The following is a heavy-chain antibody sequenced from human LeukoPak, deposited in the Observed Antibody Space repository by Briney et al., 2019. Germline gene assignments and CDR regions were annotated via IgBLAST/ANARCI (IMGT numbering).Heavy chain of an antibody. CDR1: GFTFSNYA. Sequence: PGRSLRLSCAASGFTFSNYAMHWVRQAPGKGLERVAVIYYDGSNQYYGDSVKGRFTISRDNSKNTVSLQMNSLRAEDTAVYYCAKEKDGESPWGQGTLVTVSS. D-gene: IGHD3-10*01. J-gene: IGHJ5*02. V-gene: IGHV3-33*06. CDR3: AKEKDGESP. CDR2: IYYDGSNQ.